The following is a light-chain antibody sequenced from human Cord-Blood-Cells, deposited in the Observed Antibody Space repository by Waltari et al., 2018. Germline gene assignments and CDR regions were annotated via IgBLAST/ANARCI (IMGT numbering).Light chain of an antibody. CDR2: AAS. J-gene: IGKJ4*01. Sequence: EIQMTQSPSSLSASVGARVTITCRASQGISSYVNWYQQKPGKAPKLLIYAASSLQSGVPSMFSGSGSGTDFTLNISSLQPEDFATYYCQQSYSTPPTFGGGTKVEIK. V-gene: IGKV1-39*01. CDR1: QGISSY. CDR3: QQSYSTPPT.